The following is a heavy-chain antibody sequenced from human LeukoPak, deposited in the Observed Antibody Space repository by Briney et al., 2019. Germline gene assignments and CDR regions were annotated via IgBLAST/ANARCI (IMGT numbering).Heavy chain of an antibody. CDR1: GGSISNYY. CDR2: IYYSGST. V-gene: IGHV4-59*01. J-gene: IGHJ5*02. CDR3: ARAGYYYDSMAET. D-gene: IGHD3-22*01. Sequence: PSETLSLTCLVSGGSISNYYWNWIRQPPGKGLEWIGYIYYSGSTKYNPSLKSRVNMSVDSSNNLFTLNLTSVTAADTGLYFCARAGYYYDSMAETWGQGILVTVSS.